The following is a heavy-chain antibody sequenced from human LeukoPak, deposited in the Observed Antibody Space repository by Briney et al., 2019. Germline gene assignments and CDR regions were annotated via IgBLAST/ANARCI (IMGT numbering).Heavy chain of an antibody. Sequence: SETLSLTCTVSSGSIGTSSSYWAWIRQPPAKGLEWIGSIYTSGSTNYNPSLKSRVTISVDTSKNQFSLKLSSVTAADTAVYYCARQAGIAAATSLYYYYYMDVWGKGTTVTISS. CDR1: SGSIGTSSSY. J-gene: IGHJ6*03. V-gene: IGHV4-39*01. CDR3: ARQAGIAAATSLYYYYYMDV. D-gene: IGHD6-13*01. CDR2: IYTSGST.